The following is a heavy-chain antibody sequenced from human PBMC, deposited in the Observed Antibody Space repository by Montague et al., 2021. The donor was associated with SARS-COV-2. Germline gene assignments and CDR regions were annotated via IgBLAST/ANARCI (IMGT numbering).Heavy chain of an antibody. CDR3: ARDTRITMLVVDNRYGMDV. V-gene: IGHV4-39*07. J-gene: IGHJ6*02. D-gene: IGHD3-22*01. Sequence: SETLSLTCTVSGGAISSSNYYWGWIRQPPGKGLEWIGSIYYSGSTYYNPSLKSRVTISVDTSKNQFSLKLSSVTAADTAVYYCARDTRITMLVVDNRYGMDVWGQGTTVTVSS. CDR2: IYYSGST. CDR1: GGAISSSNYY.